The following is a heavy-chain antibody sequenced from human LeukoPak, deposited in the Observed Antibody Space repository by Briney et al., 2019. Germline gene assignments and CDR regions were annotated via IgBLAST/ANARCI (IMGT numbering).Heavy chain of an antibody. CDR1: GGSISSSSYY. Sequence: SETLSLTCTVSGGSISSSSYYWGWIRQPPGKGLEWIGSIYYSGSTYYNPSLKSRVTISVDTPKNQFSLTLSSVTAADTAVYYCARDVYDFWSGYYLAYFDYWGQGTLVTVSS. CDR3: ARDVYDFWSGYYLAYFDY. CDR2: IYYSGST. D-gene: IGHD3-3*01. V-gene: IGHV4-39*07. J-gene: IGHJ4*02.